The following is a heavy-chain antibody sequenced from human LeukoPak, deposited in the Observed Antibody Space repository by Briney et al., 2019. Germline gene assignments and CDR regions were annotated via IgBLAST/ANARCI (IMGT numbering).Heavy chain of an antibody. CDR1: GGTFSSYA. CDR2: IIPIFGTA. D-gene: IGHD3-10*01. V-gene: IGHV1-69*13. Sequence: GGSVKVSCKASGGTFSSYAISWVRQAPGQGLEWMGGIIPIFGTANYAQKFQGRVTITADESTSTAYMELSSLRSEDTAVYYCQLEYGSGSFDYWGQGTLVTVSS. CDR3: QLEYGSGSFDY. J-gene: IGHJ4*02.